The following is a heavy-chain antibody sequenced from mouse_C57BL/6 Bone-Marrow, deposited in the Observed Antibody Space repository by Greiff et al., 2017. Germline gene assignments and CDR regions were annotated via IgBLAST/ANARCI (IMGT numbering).Heavy chain of an antibody. CDR2: SRNKANDYTT. CDR1: GFTFSDFY. Sequence: DVQLVESGGGLVQSGRSLRLSCATSGFTFSDFYMEWVRQAPGKGLEWIAASRNKANDYTTEYSSSVKGRFIVSRDTSQSILYLQMNALRAEDTAIYYCASDYDGKGYLDVWGTGTTVTVSS. V-gene: IGHV7-1*01. CDR3: ASDYDGKGYLDV. D-gene: IGHD1-1*01. J-gene: IGHJ1*03.